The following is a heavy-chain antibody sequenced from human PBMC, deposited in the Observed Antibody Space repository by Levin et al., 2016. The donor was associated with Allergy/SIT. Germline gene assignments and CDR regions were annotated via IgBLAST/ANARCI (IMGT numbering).Heavy chain of an antibody. J-gene: IGHJ3*02. D-gene: IGHD6-19*01. CDR2: INPSGGST. CDR3: ASKSKQWLTTYYAFDI. V-gene: IGHV1-46*01. Sequence: WVRQAPGQGLEWMGIINPSGGSTSYAQKFQGRVTITADKSTSTAYMELSSLRSEDTAVYYCASKSKQWLTTYYAFDIWGQGTMVTVSS.